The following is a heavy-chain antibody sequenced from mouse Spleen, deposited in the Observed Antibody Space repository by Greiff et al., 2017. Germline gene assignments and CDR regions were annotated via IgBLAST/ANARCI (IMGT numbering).Heavy chain of an antibody. CDR2: IRSKSNNYAT. Sequence: EVKVVESGGGLVQPKGSLKLSCAASGFSFNTYAMNWVRQAPGKGLEWVARIRSKSNNYATYYADSVKDRFTISRDDSESMLYLQMNNLKTEDTAMYYCVRQGGYSIDYWGQGTTLTVSS. J-gene: IGHJ2*01. CDR1: GFSFNTYA. CDR3: VRQGGYSIDY. D-gene: IGHD2-3*01. V-gene: IGHV10-1*01.